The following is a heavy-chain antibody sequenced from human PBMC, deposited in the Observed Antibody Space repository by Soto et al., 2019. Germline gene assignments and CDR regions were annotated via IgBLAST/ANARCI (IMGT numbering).Heavy chain of an antibody. CDR1: GFTFSSYV. CDR3: AKSLYDSSGYQPLGF. D-gene: IGHD3-22*01. Sequence: GGSLRLSCAASGFTFSSYVMTWVRQAPGKGLEWVSGISGSSVMTYYADSVKGRFTISRDNSKNTLYLQMNSLRAEDTAVYYCAKSLYDSSGYQPLGFWGQGTLVTVSS. CDR2: ISGSSVMT. J-gene: IGHJ4*02. V-gene: IGHV3-23*01.